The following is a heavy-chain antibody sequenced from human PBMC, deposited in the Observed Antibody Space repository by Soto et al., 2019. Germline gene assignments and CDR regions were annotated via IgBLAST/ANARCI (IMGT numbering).Heavy chain of an antibody. CDR3: ARVAPSRITIFGVVIPTDWYFDL. Sequence: SETLSLTCAVYGGSFSGYYWSWIRQPPGKGLEWIGEINHSGSTNYNPSLKSRVTISVDTSKNQFSLKLSSVTAADTAVYYCARVAPSRITIFGVVIPTDWYFDLWGRGTLVT. D-gene: IGHD3-3*01. CDR2: INHSGST. V-gene: IGHV4-34*01. J-gene: IGHJ2*01. CDR1: GGSFSGYY.